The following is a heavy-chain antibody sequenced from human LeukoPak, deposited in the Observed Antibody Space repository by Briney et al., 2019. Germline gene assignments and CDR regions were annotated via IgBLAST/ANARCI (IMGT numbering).Heavy chain of an antibody. J-gene: IGHJ4*02. D-gene: IGHD2-21*02. V-gene: IGHV3-9*01. CDR2: ISWNSGSI. CDR3: AKDATSDCGGDCYYDY. CDR1: GFTFDDYA. Sequence: GGSLRLSCAASGFTFDDYAMHWVRQAPGKGLEWVSGISWNSGSIGYADSVKGRFTISRDNAKNSLYLQMNSLRAGDTALYYCAKDATSDCGGDCYYDYWGQGTLVTVSS.